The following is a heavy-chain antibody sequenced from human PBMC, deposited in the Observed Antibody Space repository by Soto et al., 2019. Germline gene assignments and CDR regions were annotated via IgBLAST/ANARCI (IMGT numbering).Heavy chain of an antibody. D-gene: IGHD3-10*01. J-gene: IGHJ4*02. Sequence: PSETLSLTCAVSSGSLSSSNCWSWVRQPPGKGLEWISEIYHSGSTNYNPSLKSRVTISVDKAKNQFSLKLSSVTAADTAVYYCARGTRSYGSNLNYWGQGTLVTAPQ. CDR3: ARGTRSYGSNLNY. CDR1: SGSLSSSNC. CDR2: IYHSGST. V-gene: IGHV4-4*02.